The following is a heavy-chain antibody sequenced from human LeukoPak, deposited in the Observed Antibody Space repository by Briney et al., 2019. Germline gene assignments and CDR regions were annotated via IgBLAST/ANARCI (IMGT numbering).Heavy chain of an antibody. D-gene: IGHD5-18*01. CDR3: ARGYTAMAHFDY. CDR1: GGSISSYY. CDR2: IYTSGST. Sequence: SETLSLTCTVSGGSISSYYWSWIRQPAGKGLEWIGRIYTSGSTNYNPSLKSRVTMSVDTSKNQFSLKLSSVTAADPAVYYCARGYTAMAHFDYWGQGTLVIVSS. V-gene: IGHV4-4*07. J-gene: IGHJ4*02.